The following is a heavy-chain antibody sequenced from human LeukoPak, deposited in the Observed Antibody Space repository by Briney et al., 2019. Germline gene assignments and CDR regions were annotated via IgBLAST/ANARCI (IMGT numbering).Heavy chain of an antibody. CDR1: GGSFSDYY. V-gene: IGHV4-34*01. CDR3: ARTDYGDYYYVMAV. Sequence: SETLSLTCAVYGGSFSDYYWSWIRQPPGEGLEWIGEINHDGSTYYNPSLKSRVTISVDTSKNQFSLKLNSVTAADTAVYYCARTDYGDYYYVMAVWGQGTTVTVSS. J-gene: IGHJ6*02. CDR2: INHDGST. D-gene: IGHD4-17*01.